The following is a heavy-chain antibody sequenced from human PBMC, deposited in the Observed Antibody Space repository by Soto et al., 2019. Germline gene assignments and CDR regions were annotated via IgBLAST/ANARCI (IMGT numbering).Heavy chain of an antibody. V-gene: IGHV3-23*01. CDR1: GFTFGSYA. D-gene: IGHD6-19*01. Sequence: GGSLRLSCAASGFTFGSYAMSWVRQAPGKGLEWVSAISGSGGSTYYADSVKGRFTISRDNSKNTLYLQMNSLRAEDTAVYYCAKDRVAGTVGTDYWGQGTLVTVSS. J-gene: IGHJ4*02. CDR3: AKDRVAGTVGTDY. CDR2: ISGSGGST.